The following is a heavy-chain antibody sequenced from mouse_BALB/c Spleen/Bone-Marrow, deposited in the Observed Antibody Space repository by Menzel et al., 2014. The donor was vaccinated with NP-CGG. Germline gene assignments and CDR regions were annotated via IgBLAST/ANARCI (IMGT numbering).Heavy chain of an antibody. CDR1: GYTFTDYY. D-gene: IGHD3-1*01. V-gene: IGHV1-84*02. CDR3: ANLGRYAMDY. J-gene: IGHJ4*01. CDR2: TYPGSGNT. Sequence: QVHVKQSGPELVKPGASVKISCKASGYTFTDYYINWVKQKPGQGLEWIGWTYPGSGNTKYNEKFKGKATLTVDTSSSTAYMQLSSLTSEDTAVYFCANLGRYAMDYWGQGTSVTVSS.